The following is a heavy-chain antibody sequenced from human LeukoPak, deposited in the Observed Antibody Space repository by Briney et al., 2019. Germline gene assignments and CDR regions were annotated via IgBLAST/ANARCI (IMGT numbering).Heavy chain of an antibody. CDR3: ARDSRDYYDSSGPGLWYFDL. CDR2: ISAYNGNT. Sequence: GASVKVSCKASGYTFTSYGISWVRQAPGQGLEWMGWISAYNGNTICAQKLQGRVTMTSDTSTSTAYMELRSPRSDDTAVYYCARDSRDYYDSSGPGLWYFDLWGRGTLVTVSS. D-gene: IGHD3-22*01. CDR1: GYTFTSYG. J-gene: IGHJ2*01. V-gene: IGHV1-18*01.